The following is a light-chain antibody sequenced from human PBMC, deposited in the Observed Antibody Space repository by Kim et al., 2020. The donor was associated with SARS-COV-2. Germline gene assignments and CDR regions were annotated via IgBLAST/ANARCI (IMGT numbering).Light chain of an antibody. Sequence: QSVLTQPPSASGTTGQRVTISCSGSSSNIGSNTVNWYQQLPGTAPKLLIYSNNQRPSGVPDRFSGSKSGTSASLAISGLQSEDEADYYCAAWDDSLNGQWVFGGGTQLTVL. V-gene: IGLV1-44*01. CDR3: AAWDDSLNGQWV. CDR2: SNN. CDR1: SSNIGSNT. J-gene: IGLJ3*02.